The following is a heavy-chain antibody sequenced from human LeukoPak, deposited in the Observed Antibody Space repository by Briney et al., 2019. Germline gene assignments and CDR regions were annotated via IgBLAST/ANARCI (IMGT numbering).Heavy chain of an antibody. V-gene: IGHV3-53*05. CDR1: GFIFSSYS. J-gene: IGHJ4*02. D-gene: IGHD1-26*01. CDR3: AKDSGISGSNSYFDY. Sequence: GGSLRLSCAASGFIFSSYSMSWVRQAPGKGLEWVSVIYSGGSTYYADSVKGRFTISRDNAKNSLYLQMNSLRVEDTALYYCAKDSGISGSNSYFDYWGQGTLVTVSS. CDR2: IYSGGST.